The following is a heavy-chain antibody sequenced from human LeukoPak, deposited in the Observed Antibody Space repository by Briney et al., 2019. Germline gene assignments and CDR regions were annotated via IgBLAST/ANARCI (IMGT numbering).Heavy chain of an antibody. D-gene: IGHD2/OR15-2a*01. V-gene: IGHV3-23*01. CDR3: ARAPLASLKFHFSD. CDR1: GFTLYRLV. CDR2: ISGCGGST. Sequence: GGSLRLSCAASGFTLYRLVVSWVPRAPGEGREWGSIISGCGGSTYYADSVQGRFTIPRHNSKHTLSLQMNRPSAAATAVLYPARAPLASLKFHFSDWGQPPLVSASS. J-gene: IGHJ4*02.